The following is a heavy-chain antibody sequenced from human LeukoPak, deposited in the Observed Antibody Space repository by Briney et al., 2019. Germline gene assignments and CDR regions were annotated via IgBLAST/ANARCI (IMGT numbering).Heavy chain of an antibody. CDR3: ARDLGGFDP. CDR2: IYYSGST. J-gene: IGHJ5*02. V-gene: IGHV4-59*01. CDR1: GGSISSYY. Sequence: SETLSLTCTVSGGSISSYYWSWIWQPPGKGLEWIGYIYYSGSTNYNPSLKSRVTISVDTSKNQFSLKLSSVTAADTAVYYCARDLGGFDPWGQGTLVTVSS.